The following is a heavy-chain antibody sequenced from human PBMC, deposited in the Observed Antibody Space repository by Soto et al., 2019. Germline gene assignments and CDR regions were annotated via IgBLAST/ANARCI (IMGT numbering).Heavy chain of an antibody. CDR1: GYTVTTHY. CDR3: ARGGEVGVAGSAAFDM. V-gene: IGHV1-46*01. CDR2: INPGSGAA. Sequence: QVQLMQSGAEVKKPGASVKISCTASGYTVTTHYMHWVRQAPGRGLEWMGAINPGSGAAKYTQTFQARVTMTRDMSTNTVYMEMSALRSEDTAVFYCARGGEVGVAGSAAFDMWGQGTMVTVSS. J-gene: IGHJ3*02. D-gene: IGHD3-3*01.